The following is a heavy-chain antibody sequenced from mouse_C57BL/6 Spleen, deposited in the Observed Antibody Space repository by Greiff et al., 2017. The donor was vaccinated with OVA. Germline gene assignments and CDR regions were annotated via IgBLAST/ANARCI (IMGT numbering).Heavy chain of an antibody. CDR1: GFTFSSYA. J-gene: IGHJ4*01. D-gene: IGHD2-3*01. CDR3: ARGGGLLSIGAMDY. Sequence: EVQRVESGAGLVKPGGSLKLSCAASGFTFSSYAMPWVRQTPGQGLEWVATISAGGSYTNYTDKVKGKVTITRNKAKNTPYLHMSRLKSEDTAMYYCARGGGLLSIGAMDYWGQGTSVTVSS. V-gene: IGHV5-4*01. CDR2: ISAGGSYT.